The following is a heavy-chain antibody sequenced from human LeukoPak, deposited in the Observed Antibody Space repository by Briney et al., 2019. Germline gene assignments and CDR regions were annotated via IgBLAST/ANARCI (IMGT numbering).Heavy chain of an antibody. CDR2: ISYTGNT. CDR1: GGSISSKTFY. J-gene: IGHJ4*02. CDR3: ARPYGDYGDSDY. Sequence: SETLSLTCTVSGGSISSKTFYWGWIRQPPGKGLDWLAIISYTGNTNYNPSLKSRVTISVDTSKNQFSLKLRSVTAAYTAVYYSARPYGDYGDSDYWGQGTLVTVSS. D-gene: IGHD4-17*01. V-gene: IGHV4-39*07.